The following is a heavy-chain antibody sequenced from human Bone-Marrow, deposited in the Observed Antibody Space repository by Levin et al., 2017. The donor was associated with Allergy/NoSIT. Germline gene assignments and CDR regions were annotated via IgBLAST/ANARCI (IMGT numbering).Heavy chain of an antibody. CDR2: IANKGGNYNP. Sequence: GGSLRLSCAGSGFTFTDHYIDWVRQAPGMGLEWVGRIANKGGNYNPQYAASVKGRFTISRDDSKNSVYLQMSRLKTEDTAVYDCADVGHSDGLDVWGEGTAVTVSA. J-gene: IGHJ6*04. CDR3: ADVGHSDGLDV. CDR1: GFTFTDHY. D-gene: IGHD1-26*01. V-gene: IGHV3-72*01.